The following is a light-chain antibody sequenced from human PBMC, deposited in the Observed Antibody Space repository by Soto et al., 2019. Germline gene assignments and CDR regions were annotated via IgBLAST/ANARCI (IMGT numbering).Light chain of an antibody. CDR3: QQYYSTPPYT. V-gene: IGKV4-1*01. Sequence: DIVMTQSPDSLAVSLGERATINCKSSQSVLYSSNNKNYLAWYRQKPGQPPKLLIYWASIRGSGVPDRISGSGSGTDFILTISSLQAEDVAVYYCQQYYSTPPYTFGQGTKLEIK. J-gene: IGKJ2*01. CDR2: WAS. CDR1: QSVLYSSNNKNY.